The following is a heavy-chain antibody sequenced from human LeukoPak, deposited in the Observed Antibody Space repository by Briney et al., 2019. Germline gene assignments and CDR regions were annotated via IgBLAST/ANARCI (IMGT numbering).Heavy chain of an antibody. Sequence: PSETLSLTRTVSGYSISSGYYWGWIRQPPGKGLEWIGSIYHSGSTYYNPSLKSRVTISVDTSKNQFSLKLSSVTAADTAVYYCARGLWFGELSPFDYWGQGTLVTVSS. V-gene: IGHV4-38-2*02. D-gene: IGHD3-10*01. CDR3: ARGLWFGELSPFDY. J-gene: IGHJ4*02. CDR2: IYHSGST. CDR1: GYSISSGYY.